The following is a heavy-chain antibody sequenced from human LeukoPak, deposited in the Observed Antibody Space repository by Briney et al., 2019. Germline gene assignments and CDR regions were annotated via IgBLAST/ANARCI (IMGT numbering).Heavy chain of an antibody. CDR2: IKQDGNEK. J-gene: IGHJ4*02. Sequence: GGSLRLSCVASGFTFSSYWMSWVRQAPGKGLEWVANIKQDGNEKHYVDSVKGRFTISRDNAKKSLYLQMNSLRAEDTAVYYCARRDFWTGPTLDYWGQGTLVTVSS. V-gene: IGHV3-7*01. CDR1: GFTFSSYW. CDR3: ARRDFWTGPTLDY. D-gene: IGHD3/OR15-3a*01.